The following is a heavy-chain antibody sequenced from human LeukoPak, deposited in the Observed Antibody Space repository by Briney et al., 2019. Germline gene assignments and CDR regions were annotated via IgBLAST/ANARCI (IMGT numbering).Heavy chain of an antibody. V-gene: IGHV5-51*01. D-gene: IGHD3-3*01. Sequence: GESLKISCKGSGYSFSTYWIGWVRQMPGKGLEWMGIIYPGDSDTRYSPSFQGQVTISADKSISTAYLQWSSLKASDTAMYYCARHTLTNAFDIWGQGTMVTVSS. CDR1: GYSFSTYW. J-gene: IGHJ3*02. CDR3: ARHTLTNAFDI. CDR2: IYPGDSDT.